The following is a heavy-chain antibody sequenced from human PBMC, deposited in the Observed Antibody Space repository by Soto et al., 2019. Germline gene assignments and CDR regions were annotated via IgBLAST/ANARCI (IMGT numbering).Heavy chain of an antibody. CDR2: ISYDGSNK. D-gene: IGHD5-12*01. V-gene: IGHV3-30-3*01. CDR1: GFTFSSYA. Sequence: GGSLRLSCAASGFTFSSYAMHWVRQAPGKGLEWVAVISYDGSNKYYADSVKGRFTISRDNSKNTLYLQMNSLRAEDTAVYYCARDLGYMVATFKFDYWGQGTLVTVSS. CDR3: ARDLGYMVATFKFDY. J-gene: IGHJ4*02.